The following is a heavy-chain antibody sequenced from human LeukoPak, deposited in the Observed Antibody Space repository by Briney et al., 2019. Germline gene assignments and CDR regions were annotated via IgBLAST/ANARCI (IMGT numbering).Heavy chain of an antibody. D-gene: IGHD2-2*01. V-gene: IGHV3-23*01. CDR1: GFTFSSYA. CDR3: AKSYLRYCSSTSCGPYFDY. Sequence: GGSLRLSCAASGFTFSSYAMSWVRQAPGKVLEWVSAISGSGGSTYYADSVKGRFTISRDNPKNTLYLQMNSLRAEDTAVYYCAKSYLRYCSSTSCGPYFDYWGQGTLVTVSS. CDR2: ISGSGGST. J-gene: IGHJ4*02.